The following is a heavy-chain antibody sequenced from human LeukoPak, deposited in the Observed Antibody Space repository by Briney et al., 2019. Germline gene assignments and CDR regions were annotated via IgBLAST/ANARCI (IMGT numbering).Heavy chain of an antibody. D-gene: IGHD2-15*01. CDR2: INHSGST. V-gene: IGHV4-34*01. Sequence: SETLSLTCAVYGGSFSGYYWSWIRQPPGKGLEWIGEINHSGSTNYNPSLKSRVTISVDTSKNQFSLNLSSVTPAATAVSYCARVYCPGGSCYSNPFDYWGQGTLVTVSS. J-gene: IGHJ4*02. CDR1: GGSFSGYY. CDR3: ARVYCPGGSCYSNPFDY.